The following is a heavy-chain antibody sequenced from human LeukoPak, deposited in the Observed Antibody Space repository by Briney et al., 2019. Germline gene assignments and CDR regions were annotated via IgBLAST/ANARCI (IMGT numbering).Heavy chain of an antibody. V-gene: IGHV3-23*01. Sequence: GGSLRLSCAASGFPFSNHAMSWVRQPPGKGLEWVSAISNGNTYYADSVRGRFTISRDDSKNMVYLQMNSLRDEDTALYYCVREAGYCASVCLKSDWFDPWGQGTLVTVSS. CDR1: GFPFSNHA. D-gene: IGHD2-21*02. CDR3: VREAGYCASVCLKSDWFDP. J-gene: IGHJ5*02. CDR2: ISNGNT.